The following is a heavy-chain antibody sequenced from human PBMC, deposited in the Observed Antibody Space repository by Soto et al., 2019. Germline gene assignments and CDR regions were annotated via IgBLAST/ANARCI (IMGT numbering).Heavy chain of an antibody. Sequence: QVQLVQSGAEVKKPGSSVKVSCKASGGTFSSYAISWVRQAPGQGLEWMGGIIPIFGTANYAQKFQGRVTITADKSRGQAYRGRASLKFGDPALYYWARDRRQLWFPYYSSGMDVGGKGTTVPVSS. CDR2: IIPIFGTA. CDR1: GGTFSSYA. CDR3: ARDRRQLWFPYYSSGMDV. D-gene: IGHD5-18*01. V-gene: IGHV1-69*06. J-gene: IGHJ6*04.